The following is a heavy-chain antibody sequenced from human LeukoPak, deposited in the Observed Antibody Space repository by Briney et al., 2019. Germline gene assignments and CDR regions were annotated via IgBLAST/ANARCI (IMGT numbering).Heavy chain of an antibody. V-gene: IGHV3-13*01. J-gene: IGHJ6*02. CDR1: GFTFSSYD. D-gene: IGHD6-13*01. Sequence: PGGSLRLFCAASGFTFSSYDMHWVRQATGKGLEWVSAIGTAGDTYYPGSVKGRFTISRENAKNSLYLQMNSLRAGDTAVYYCARAPRIAAAGTLMDVWGQGTTVTVSS. CDR2: IGTAGDT. CDR3: ARAPRIAAAGTLMDV.